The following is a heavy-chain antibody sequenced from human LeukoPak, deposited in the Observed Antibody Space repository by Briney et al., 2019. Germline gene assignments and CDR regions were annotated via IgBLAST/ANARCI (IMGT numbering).Heavy chain of an antibody. CDR3: ARTEYSSSSGWHGDYYYYMDV. D-gene: IGHD6-6*01. J-gene: IGHJ6*03. Sequence: ASVKVSCKASGGTFSSYAISWVRQAPGQGLEWMGGIIPIFGTANYAQKFQGRVTITADKSTSTAYMEPSSLRSEDTAVYYCARTEYSSSSGWHGDYYYYMDVWGKGTTVTVSS. CDR1: GGTFSSYA. CDR2: IIPIFGTA. V-gene: IGHV1-69*06.